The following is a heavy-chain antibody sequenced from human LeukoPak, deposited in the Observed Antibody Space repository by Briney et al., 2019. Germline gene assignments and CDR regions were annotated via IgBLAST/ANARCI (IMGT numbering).Heavy chain of an antibody. CDR3: ARAGIIYDILTGDAFDI. CDR1: GGSISSSSYY. D-gene: IGHD3-9*01. CDR2: IYYSGST. J-gene: IGHJ3*02. Sequence: SETLSLTCTVSGGSISSSSYYWGWIRQPPGKGLEWIGSIYYSGSTYYNPSLKSRVTISVDTSKNQFSLKLSSVTAADTAVYYCARAGIIYDILTGDAFDIWGQGTMVTVSS. V-gene: IGHV4-39*07.